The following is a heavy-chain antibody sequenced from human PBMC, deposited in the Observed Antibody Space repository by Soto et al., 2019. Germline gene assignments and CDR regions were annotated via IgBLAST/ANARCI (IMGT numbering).Heavy chain of an antibody. D-gene: IGHD2-2*01. V-gene: IGHV3-11*06. CDR2: ISSSSSYT. Sequence: GGSLRLSCAASGFTFSDYYMSWIRQAPVKGLEWVSYISSSSSYTNYADSVKGRFTISRDNAKNSLYLQMNSLRAEDTAVYYCARDDGSIVPAAMRGYYFDYWGQGTLVTVSS. J-gene: IGHJ4*02. CDR1: GFTFSDYY. CDR3: ARDDGSIVPAAMRGYYFDY.